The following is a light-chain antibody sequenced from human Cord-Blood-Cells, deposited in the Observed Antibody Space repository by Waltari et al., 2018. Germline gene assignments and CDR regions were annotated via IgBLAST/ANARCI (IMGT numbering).Light chain of an antibody. CDR3: QQSYSTPLT. CDR2: AAS. V-gene: IGKV1-39*01. J-gene: IGKJ4*01. Sequence: DIQMPQSPSPLSASVGDRVTITCRTSQSISSYLNWYKRKPGKAPKLLIYAASSLQSGVPSMFIGSGSGTDFTLTISSLQPEDFATYYCQQSYSTPLTFGGGTKVEIK. CDR1: QSISSY.